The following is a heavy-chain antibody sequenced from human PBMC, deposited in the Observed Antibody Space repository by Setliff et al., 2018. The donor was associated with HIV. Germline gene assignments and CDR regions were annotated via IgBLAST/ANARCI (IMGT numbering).Heavy chain of an antibody. CDR2: IRYDGSNK. CDR1: GFSFSSYG. J-gene: IGHJ4*02. Sequence: GGSLRLSCAASGFSFSSYGMHWVRQAPGKGLEWVAFIRYDGSNKYYADSVKGRFTISRDNSKNTLYLQMNSLRAEDTAVYYCAKAELSSGRYYFDYWGQGTLVTVSS. CDR3: AKAELSSGRYYFDY. V-gene: IGHV3-30*02. D-gene: IGHD6-19*01.